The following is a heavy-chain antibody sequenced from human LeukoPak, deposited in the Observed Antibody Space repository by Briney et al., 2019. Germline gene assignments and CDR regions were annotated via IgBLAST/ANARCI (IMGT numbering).Heavy chain of an antibody. J-gene: IGHJ3*02. CDR3: ARRWNDAFDI. V-gene: IGHV5-51*01. Sequence: GESLKISCKGSGYRFNNYWIGWVRQMPGKGLEWMGIIYLGDSNTKYSPSLQGQVTISADKSINTAYLQWSSLKASDTAMYYCARRWNDAFDIWGQGTMVTVSS. CDR1: GYRFNNYW. CDR2: IYLGDSNT. D-gene: IGHD1-1*01.